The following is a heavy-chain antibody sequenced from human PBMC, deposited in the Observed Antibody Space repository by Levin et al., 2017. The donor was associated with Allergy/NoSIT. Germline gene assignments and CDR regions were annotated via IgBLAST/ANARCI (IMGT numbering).Heavy chain of an antibody. CDR3: AKDLGGYGLDV. J-gene: IGHJ6*02. D-gene: IGHD3-16*01. V-gene: IGHV3-30*04. CDR2: ISYDGNNK. Sequence: PGGSLRLSCAGSGFTFSRYAIHWVRQAPGKGLEWVAVISYDGNNKYYADLAKGRFTISRDNSKNTLYLQMNSLRTGDTAVYYCAKDLGGYGLDVWGQGTTVTVSS. CDR1: GFTFSRYA.